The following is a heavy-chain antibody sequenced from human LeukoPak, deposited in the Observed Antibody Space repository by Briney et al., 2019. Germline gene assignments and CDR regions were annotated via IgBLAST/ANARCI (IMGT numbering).Heavy chain of an antibody. J-gene: IGHJ6*02. CDR3: ARRRTLYGSGSYYFYYGMDV. CDR1: GNFITCYL. D-gene: IGHD3-10*01. Sequence: NHGASLNISCTASGNFITCYLISGLRQMPGKGLEWMGRIGPSDSYTNYSPSFQGHVTISADKSISTAYLQWSSLKASDTAMYYCARRRTLYGSGSYYFYYGMDVWGQGTTVTVSS. CDR2: IGPSDSYT. V-gene: IGHV5-10-1*01.